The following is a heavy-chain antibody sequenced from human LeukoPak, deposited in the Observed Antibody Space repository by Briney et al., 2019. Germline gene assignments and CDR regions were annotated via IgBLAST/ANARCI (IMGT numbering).Heavy chain of an antibody. D-gene: IGHD2-15*01. V-gene: IGHV3-7*01. CDR3: TRDNGYCSGGSCYHYYMDV. CDR1: GFTFTSYW. Sequence: GGSLRLSYVASGFTFTSYWMSWVRQAPGKGLEWVADIDQHGSEKYYVDSVKGRFAISRDNAKNSVYLQMNSLRAEDTAVYYCTRDNGYCSGGSCYHYYMDVWGKGTTVTVSS. J-gene: IGHJ6*03. CDR2: IDQHGSEK.